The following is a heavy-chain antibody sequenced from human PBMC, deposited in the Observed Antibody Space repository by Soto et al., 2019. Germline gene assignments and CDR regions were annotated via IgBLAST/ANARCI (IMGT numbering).Heavy chain of an antibody. CDR3: AGALENPYFYYGLNV. CDR1: GISLSSHG. CDR2: TTYDGGIK. Sequence: PEGTLRLPCAASGISLSSHGKEWVRLAPGKRLEWVAATTYDGGIKHYVDSVKGRFTISRDNSKNTLYLQMNSLRVEDTATYYCAGALENPYFYYGLNVWGQGTTVTVSS. V-gene: IGHV3-30*03. D-gene: IGHD1-1*01. J-gene: IGHJ6*02.